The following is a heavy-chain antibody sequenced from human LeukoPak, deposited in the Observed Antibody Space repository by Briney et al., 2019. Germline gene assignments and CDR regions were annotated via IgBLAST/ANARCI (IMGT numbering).Heavy chain of an antibody. Sequence: GGSVRLFCAPSGLTFSRYSVHGLREATGKALVGVSYITSSSSTIYYADSVKGRFTISRDNAKNSLYLQMSSLRAEDTAVYYCARDRLHYVEYEKTFDYWGQGTLVTVSS. J-gene: IGHJ4*02. CDR1: GLTFSRYS. CDR2: ITSSSSTI. CDR3: ARDRLHYVEYEKTFDY. D-gene: IGHD4-17*01. V-gene: IGHV3-48*01.